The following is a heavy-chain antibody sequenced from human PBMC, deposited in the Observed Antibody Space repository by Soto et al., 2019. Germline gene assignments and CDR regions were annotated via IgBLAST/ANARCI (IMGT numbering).Heavy chain of an antibody. CDR3: ARARGYCTNGVCLDAFDI. Sequence: SETLSLTCPVSGGSISSYYWSWIRQPPGKGLEWIGYIYYSGSTNYNPSLKSRVTISVDTSKNQFSLKLSSVTAADTAVYYCARARGYCTNGVCLDAFDIWGQGTMVTVSS. V-gene: IGHV4-59*01. CDR1: GGSISSYY. D-gene: IGHD2-8*01. J-gene: IGHJ3*02. CDR2: IYYSGST.